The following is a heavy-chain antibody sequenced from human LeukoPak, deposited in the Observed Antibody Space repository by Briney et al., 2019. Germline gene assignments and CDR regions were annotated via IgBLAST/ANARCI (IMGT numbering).Heavy chain of an antibody. V-gene: IGHV4-39*01. CDR2: IYYSGGT. D-gene: IGHD4-11*01. CDR3: ARHARYSNYRPGFD. CDR1: GGSISSSSYY. J-gene: IGHJ4*02. Sequence: KPSETLSLTCTVSGGSISSSSYYWGWIRQPPGKGLEWIGSIYYSGGTYYNPSLKSRVTISVDTSKNQFSLKLSSVTAADTAVYYCARHARYSNYRPGFDWGQRTLVTVSS.